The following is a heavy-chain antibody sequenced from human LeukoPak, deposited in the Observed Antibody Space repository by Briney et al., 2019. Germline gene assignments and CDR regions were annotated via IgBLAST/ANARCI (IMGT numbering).Heavy chain of an antibody. CDR2: IYSGGST. CDR3: ARERYCSSTSCYVDAFDI. D-gene: IGHD2-2*01. J-gene: IGHJ3*02. V-gene: IGHV3-66*01. CDR1: RFTFSTYG. Sequence: GGSLRLSCAASRFTFSTYGMHWVRQAPGKGLEWVSVIYSGGSTYYADSVKGRFTISRDNSKNTLYLQMNSLRAEDTAVYYCARERYCSSTSCYVDAFDIWGQGTMVTVSS.